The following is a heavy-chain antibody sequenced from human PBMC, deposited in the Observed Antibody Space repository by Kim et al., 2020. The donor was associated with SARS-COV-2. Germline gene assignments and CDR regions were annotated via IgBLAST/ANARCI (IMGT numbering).Heavy chain of an antibody. Sequence: SETLSLTCAVYGGSFSGYYWSWIRQPPGKGLEWIGEINHSGSTNYNPSLKSRVTISVDTSKNQFSLKLSSVTAADTAVYYCARGRLRQLVGYYYYYGMDV. V-gene: IGHV4-34*01. CDR2: INHSGST. D-gene: IGHD6-6*01. J-gene: IGHJ6*01. CDR1: GGSFSGYY. CDR3: ARGRLRQLVGYYYYYGMDV.